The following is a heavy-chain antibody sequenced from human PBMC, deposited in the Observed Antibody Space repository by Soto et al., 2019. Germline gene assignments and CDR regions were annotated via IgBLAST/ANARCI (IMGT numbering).Heavy chain of an antibody. CDR1: GFTFSSYT. V-gene: IGHV3-48*02. D-gene: IGHD6-13*01. Sequence: EVQLVESGGGLVQPWGSLRLSCAATGFTFSSYTMNWVRQAPGKGLEWVSYITSSSSTIYYADSVKGRFTISRDNAKNSLYLQMNSLRDEDTAVYYCARTLAAAAYYYYYGMDVWGQGTTVTVSS. J-gene: IGHJ6*02. CDR3: ARTLAAAAYYYYYGMDV. CDR2: ITSSSSTI.